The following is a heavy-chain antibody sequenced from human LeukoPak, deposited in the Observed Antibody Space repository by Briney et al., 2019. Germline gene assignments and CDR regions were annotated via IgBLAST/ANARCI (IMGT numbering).Heavy chain of an antibody. CDR1: GYTFTSYD. D-gene: IGHD3-10*01. Sequence: ASVKVSCKASGYTFTSYDINWLRQATGQGLEWMGWMNPNSGNTGYAQKFQGRVTMTRNTSISTAYMELSSLRSEDTAVYYCARLTMVRGVTPAFDIWGQGTMVTVSS. CDR2: MNPNSGNT. V-gene: IGHV1-8*01. J-gene: IGHJ3*02. CDR3: ARLTMVRGVTPAFDI.